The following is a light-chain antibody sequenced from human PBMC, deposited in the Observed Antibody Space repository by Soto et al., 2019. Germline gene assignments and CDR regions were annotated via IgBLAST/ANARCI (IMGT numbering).Light chain of an antibody. J-gene: IGKJ1*01. V-gene: IGKV3-15*01. Sequence: GMTQSPATLSVSPGERATLSCRASQSVSSNLAWYQQKPGQAPRLLIYGASTRATGIPARFSGTGSGTDFTLTVSSLQSEDFAVYYCQQYDNWPQPFGQGTKVDI. CDR2: GAS. CDR3: QQYDNWPQP. CDR1: QSVSSN.